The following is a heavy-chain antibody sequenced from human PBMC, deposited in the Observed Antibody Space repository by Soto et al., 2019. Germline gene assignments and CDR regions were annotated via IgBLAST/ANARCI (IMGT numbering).Heavy chain of an antibody. CDR1: GYTFTSYG. D-gene: IGHD1-26*01. J-gene: IGHJ6*02. Sequence: ASVKVSCKASGYTFTSYGISWVRQAPGQGLEWMGWISAYNGNTNYAQKLQGRVTMTTDTSTSTAYMELRSLRSDDTAVYYCARGGPRRATIIMGLYGMDVWGQGTTVTVSS. CDR2: ISAYNGNT. V-gene: IGHV1-18*01. CDR3: ARGGPRRATIIMGLYGMDV.